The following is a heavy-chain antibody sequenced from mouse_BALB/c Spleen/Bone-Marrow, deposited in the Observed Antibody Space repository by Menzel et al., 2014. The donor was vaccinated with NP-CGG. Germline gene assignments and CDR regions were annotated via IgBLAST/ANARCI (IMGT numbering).Heavy chain of an antibody. V-gene: IGHV1-14*01. CDR1: GYTFTSYV. CDR2: INPYNDGT. Sequence: VQLKQSGPELVKPGASVKMSCKAPGYTFTSYVMHWVKQKPGQGLEWIGYINPYNDGTKYNEKFKGKATLTSDKSYSTAYMELSSLASEDSAVYYCARPYYRYDGFAYWGQGTLVTVSA. CDR3: ARPYYRYDGFAY. D-gene: IGHD2-14*01. J-gene: IGHJ3*01.